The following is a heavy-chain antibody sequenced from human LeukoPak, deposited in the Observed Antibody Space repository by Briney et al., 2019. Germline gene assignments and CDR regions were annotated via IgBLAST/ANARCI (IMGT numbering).Heavy chain of an antibody. J-gene: IGHJ6*03. CDR3: ARDRRSSGWYTYDKYYHMDV. V-gene: IGHV3-30*02. CDR2: IRFDGSYK. Sequence: GGSLRLSCAASGFTFNSYGMHWVRQAPGKGLEWVAFIRFDGSYKDYADSVKGRFTISRDKSKNTLYLQMNSLRSEDTAVYYCARDRRSSGWYTYDKYYHMDVWGKGTTVTVSS. D-gene: IGHD6-19*01. CDR1: GFTFNSYG.